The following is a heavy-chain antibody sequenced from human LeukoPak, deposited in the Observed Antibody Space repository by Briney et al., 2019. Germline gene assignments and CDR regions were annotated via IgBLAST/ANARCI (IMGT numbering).Heavy chain of an antibody. CDR3: ARDIPHPD. CDR1: GFTFSSYA. Sequence: GGSLRLSCAASGFTFSSYAMHWVRQAPGKGLEWVAVISYDGSNKYYADSVKGRFTISRDNSKNTLYLQMNSLRAEDTAVYYCARDIPHPDWGQGTLVTVSS. CDR2: ISYDGSNK. V-gene: IGHV3-30*04. J-gene: IGHJ4*02.